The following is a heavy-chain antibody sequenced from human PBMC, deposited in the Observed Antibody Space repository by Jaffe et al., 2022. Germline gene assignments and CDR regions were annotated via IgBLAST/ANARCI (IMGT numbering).Heavy chain of an antibody. D-gene: IGHD2-15*01. J-gene: IGHJ4*02. Sequence: QITLKESGPTLVKPTQTLTLTCTFSGFSLSTSGVGVGWIRQPPGKALEWLALIYWDDDKRYSPSLKSRLTITKDTSKNQVVLTMTNMDPVDTATYYCAQEAPYCSGGSCYYSAFDYWGQGTLVTVSS. CDR1: GFSLSTSGVG. V-gene: IGHV2-5*02. CDR3: AQEAPYCSGGSCYYSAFDY. CDR2: IYWDDDK.